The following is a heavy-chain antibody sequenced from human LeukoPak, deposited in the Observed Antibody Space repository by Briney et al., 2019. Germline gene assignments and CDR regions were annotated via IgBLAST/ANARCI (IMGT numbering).Heavy chain of an antibody. CDR2: VIPILGIT. D-gene: IGHD3-9*01. CDR1: GGTCSSYT. CDR3: ARGPLPGDFDWSGAERTKYYYYGMDV. Sequence: GASVNLSCKASGGTCSSYTISWVRQAPGQGLEWMGRVIPILGITTNAQKFQGRVTNTADKSTSTAYMELSSLRSEDTAVYYCARGPLPGDFDWSGAERTKYYYYGMDVWGQGTTVTVSS. V-gene: IGHV1-69*02. J-gene: IGHJ6*02.